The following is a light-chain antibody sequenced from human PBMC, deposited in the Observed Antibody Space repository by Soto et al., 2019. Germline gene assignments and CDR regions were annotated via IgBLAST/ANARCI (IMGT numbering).Light chain of an antibody. CDR2: GAS. J-gene: IGKJ4*01. CDR1: HSVDSN. Sequence: EIVMTQSPCTLSVSTGQGATLSCRASHSVDSNLAWYQQKPGQAPRLLIFGASTRPTGIPERFSGSGSGTEFTLTISSLQSEDFEVYYCQQYDKWPHTFGGGTKVDIK. CDR3: QQYDKWPHT. V-gene: IGKV3D-15*01.